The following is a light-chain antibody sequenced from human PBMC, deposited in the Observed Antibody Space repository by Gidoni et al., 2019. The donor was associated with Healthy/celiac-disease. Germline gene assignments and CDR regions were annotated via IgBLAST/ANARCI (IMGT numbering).Light chain of an antibody. CDR3: QQSYSTPHT. Sequence: DIQMTQSPSSLSASVGDRVTITCRASRSISSYLNWYQQKPGKAPKLLIYGSSNLQSGVPSRFSGSGSGTDFTLTISSLQPEDFATYYCQQSYSTPHTFXGXTKVXIK. J-gene: IGKJ4*01. CDR1: RSISSY. CDR2: GSS. V-gene: IGKV1-39*01.